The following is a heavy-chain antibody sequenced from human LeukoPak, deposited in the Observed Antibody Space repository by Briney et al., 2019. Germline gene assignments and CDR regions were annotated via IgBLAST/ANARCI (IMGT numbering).Heavy chain of an antibody. D-gene: IGHD4-23*01. CDR3: AKGDDYGANTRLPKYNWFDP. Sequence: GGSLRLSCAASGFTFTTCAMHWVRQAPGKGLEWVAYIRYDGSNKNYADSVKGRFTISRDNSKDMLYLQMNSLRPEDTAVYYCAKGDDYGANTRLPKYNWFDPWGQGTLVTVSS. J-gene: IGHJ5*02. V-gene: IGHV3-30*02. CDR1: GFTFTTCA. CDR2: IRYDGSNK.